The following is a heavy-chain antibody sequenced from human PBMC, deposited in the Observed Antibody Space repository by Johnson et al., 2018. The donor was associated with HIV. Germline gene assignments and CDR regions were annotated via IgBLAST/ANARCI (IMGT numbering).Heavy chain of an antibody. J-gene: IGHJ3*02. CDR1: GFTFSNYA. CDR2: ITSNGGST. CDR3: ARALRYSGGLWAFDI. D-gene: IGHD1-26*01. Sequence: VQLVESGGGLVQPGGSLRLSCAASGFTFSNYAMHWVRQAPGKGLEYVSAITSNGGSTYYANSVKGRFIISRDNSKNTLYLQMGSLRVEDMAVYYCARALRYSGGLWAFDIWGQGTMGTVSS. V-gene: IGHV3-64*01.